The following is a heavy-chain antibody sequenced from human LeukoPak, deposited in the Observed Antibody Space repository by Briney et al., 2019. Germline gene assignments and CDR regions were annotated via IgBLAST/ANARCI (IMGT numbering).Heavy chain of an antibody. Sequence: PGGSLRLSCAAYGFTFSSYAMSWVRQAPGKGLEWVSAISGSGGSTYYADSVKGRFTISRDNSKNTLYLQMNSLRAEDTAVYYCARVFVTPPNWDRPAMNFDYWGQGTLVTVSS. CDR3: ARVFVTPPNWDRPAMNFDY. CDR1: GFTFSSYA. D-gene: IGHD7-27*01. V-gene: IGHV3-23*01. J-gene: IGHJ4*02. CDR2: ISGSGGST.